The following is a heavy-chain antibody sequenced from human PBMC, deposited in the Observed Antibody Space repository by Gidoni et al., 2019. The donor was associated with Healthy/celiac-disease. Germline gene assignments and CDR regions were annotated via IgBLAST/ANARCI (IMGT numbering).Heavy chain of an antibody. CDR3: AKDPAPSITMIVVVITYYFDY. J-gene: IGHJ4*02. CDR2: ISGSGGST. Sequence: EVQLLESGGGLVQPGGSLRLSCAASGFTFSSYAMSWVRQAPGKGLEWVSAISGSGGSTYYADSVKGRFTISRDNSKNTLYLQMNSLRAEDTAVYYCAKDPAPSITMIVVVITYYFDYWGQGTLVTVSS. D-gene: IGHD3-22*01. V-gene: IGHV3-23*01. CDR1: GFTFSSYA.